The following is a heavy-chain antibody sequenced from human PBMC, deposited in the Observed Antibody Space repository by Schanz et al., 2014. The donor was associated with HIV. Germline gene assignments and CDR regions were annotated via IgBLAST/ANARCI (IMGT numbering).Heavy chain of an antibody. Sequence: EVQVVESGGDLVQRGGSLRLSCAASGFTFGIFWMNWVRQAPGKGLEWVASINQDGSEQYYVDSVKGRFTISRDNSKNTLYLQMKSLRVEDTAVYYCAREAYDISTGYYNPVLGYWGQGTLVTVSS. V-gene: IGHV3-7*01. CDR1: GFTFGIFW. D-gene: IGHD3-9*01. CDR2: INQDGSEQ. CDR3: AREAYDISTGYYNPVLGY. J-gene: IGHJ4*02.